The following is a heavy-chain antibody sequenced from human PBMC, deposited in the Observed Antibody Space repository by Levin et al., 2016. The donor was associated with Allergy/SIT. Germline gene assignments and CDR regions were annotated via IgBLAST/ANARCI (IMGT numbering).Heavy chain of an antibody. CDR3: ARAGYSSSSYYGMDV. CDR1: GFTFSSYW. Sequence: GESLKISCAASGFTFSSYWMSWVRQAPGKGLEWVANIKQDGSEKYYVDSVKGRFTISRDNAKNSLYLQMNSLRAEDTAVYYCARAGYSSSSYYGMDVWGQGTTVTVSS. D-gene: IGHD6-13*01. CDR2: IKQDGSEK. J-gene: IGHJ6*02. V-gene: IGHV3-7*04.